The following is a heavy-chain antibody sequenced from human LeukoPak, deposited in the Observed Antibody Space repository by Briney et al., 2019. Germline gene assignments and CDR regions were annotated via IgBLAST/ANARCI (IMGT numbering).Heavy chain of an antibody. CDR3: ARDRGKGVAARLTYNWFDP. V-gene: IGHV4-4*07. J-gene: IGHJ5*02. CDR2: IYTSGST. CDR1: GGSISSYY. Sequence: SETLSHTCTVSGGSISSYYWSWIRQPAGKGLDWIGRIYTSGSTNYDPSLKSRVTMSVDTSKNQFSLKLSSVTAADTAVYYCARDRGKGVAARLTYNWFDPWGQGTLVTVSS. D-gene: IGHD6-6*01.